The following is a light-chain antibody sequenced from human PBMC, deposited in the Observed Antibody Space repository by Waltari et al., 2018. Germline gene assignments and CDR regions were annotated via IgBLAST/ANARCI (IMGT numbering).Light chain of an antibody. CDR2: EAS. Sequence: DIQMTQSPSSLSASVGDRVSITCRATQYISRYLNWYQQKPGEAPKLLLYEASSSQSGVPSRFSGSVSGTHFTLTISSLQPEDFAIYYCQQSYSSPWTFGQGTKVEI. CDR3: QQSYSSPWT. V-gene: IGKV1-39*01. CDR1: QYISRY. J-gene: IGKJ1*01.